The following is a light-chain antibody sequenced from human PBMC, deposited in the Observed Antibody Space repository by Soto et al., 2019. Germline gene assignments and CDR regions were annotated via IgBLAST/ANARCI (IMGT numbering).Light chain of an antibody. J-gene: IGKJ2*01. Sequence: EIEMTQSPGTLSVSPGERATLSCRASQSVSSNLAWYQQKPGQAPRLLIYGASTRATGIPARFSGTGSGTEFTLTISSLQSEDFAIYYCHQYNDWPPYTFGQGTKLEIK. CDR1: QSVSSN. CDR3: HQYNDWPPYT. V-gene: IGKV3-15*01. CDR2: GAS.